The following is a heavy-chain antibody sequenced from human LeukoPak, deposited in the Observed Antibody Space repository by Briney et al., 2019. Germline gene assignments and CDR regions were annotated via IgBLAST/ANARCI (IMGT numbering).Heavy chain of an antibody. CDR2: IYSGGST. J-gene: IGHJ4*02. D-gene: IGHD3-9*01. CDR1: GFTVSSNY. CDR3: ARGRSYYDILTGGSRYYFDY. Sequence: GGSPRLSCAASGFTVSSNYMSWVRQAPGKGLEWVSVIYSGGSTYYADSVKGRFTISRDNSKNTLYLQMNSLRAEDTAVYYCARGRSYYDILTGGSRYYFDYWGQGTLVTVSS. V-gene: IGHV3-53*01.